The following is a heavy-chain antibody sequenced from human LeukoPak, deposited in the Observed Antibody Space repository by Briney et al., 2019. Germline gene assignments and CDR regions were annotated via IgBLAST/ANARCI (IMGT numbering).Heavy chain of an antibody. D-gene: IGHD3-22*01. J-gene: IGHJ5*02. CDR2: IYSGGST. V-gene: IGHV3-53*01. CDR1: GFTVSSNY. CDR3: ALYYYDSSGYYNWFDP. Sequence: PGGSLRLSCAASGFTVSSNYMSWVRQAPGKGLEWVSVIYSGGSTYYADSVKGRFTISRDNSKNTLYLQMNSLRAEDTAVYYCALYYYDSSGYYNWFDPWGQGTLVTVPS.